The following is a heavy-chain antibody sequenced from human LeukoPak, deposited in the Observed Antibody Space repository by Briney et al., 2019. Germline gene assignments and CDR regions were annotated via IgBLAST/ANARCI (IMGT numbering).Heavy chain of an antibody. J-gene: IGHJ5*02. CDR2: IYYSGST. CDR3: ARVRNVANDHGFAP. D-gene: IGHD4-17*01. Sequence: PSETLSLTCTVSGGSISSYYWSWIRQPPGKGLEWIGYIYYSGSTNYNPSLKSRVTISVDTSKNQFSLKLSSVTAADTAVYYCARVRNVANDHGFAPGAQGTRSPSPQ. CDR1: GGSISSYY. V-gene: IGHV4-59*01.